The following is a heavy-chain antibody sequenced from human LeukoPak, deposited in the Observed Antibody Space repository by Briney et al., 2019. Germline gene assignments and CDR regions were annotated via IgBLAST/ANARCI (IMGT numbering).Heavy chain of an antibody. CDR3: ARVGRESSTGWLDY. Sequence: ASVKVSCKASGYTFIDYYFNWVRQAPGQGPEWMGRINVKSGATDYAQKFQGRVTVTRDTSICTAYMELSSLRSDDTAVYYCARVGRESSTGWLDYWGQGTLVTVSS. V-gene: IGHV1-2*06. CDR2: INVKSGAT. CDR1: GYTFIDYY. J-gene: IGHJ4*02. D-gene: IGHD6-19*01.